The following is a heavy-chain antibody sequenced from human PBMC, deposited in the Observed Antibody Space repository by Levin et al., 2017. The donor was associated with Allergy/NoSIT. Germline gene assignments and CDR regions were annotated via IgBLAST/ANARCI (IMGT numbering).Heavy chain of an antibody. J-gene: IGHJ4*02. Sequence: GGSLRLSCAASGFTFSSYSMSWVRQAPGKGLEWVSTVYSSASYDRSGDGTYYVDSGKGRFTISRDNSKNTLYLQLNSLITEDTAVYYCAKDPLAYGGHYFDYWGQGILVTVSS. D-gene: IGHD3-16*01. CDR2: SSASYDRSGDGT. V-gene: IGHV3-23*01. CDR3: AKDPLAYGGHYFDY. CDR1: GFTFSSYS.